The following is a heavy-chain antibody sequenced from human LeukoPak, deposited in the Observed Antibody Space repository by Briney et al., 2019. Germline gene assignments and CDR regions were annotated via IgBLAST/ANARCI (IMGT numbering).Heavy chain of an antibody. D-gene: IGHD3-10*01. Sequence: PSETLSLTCTVSGGSISSGSYYWSWIRQPAGKGLEWIGRIYTSGSTNYNPSLKSRVTISVDTSKNQFSLKLSSVTAADTAVYYCARMVRGVTIDYWGQGTLVTVSS. CDR3: ARMVRGVTIDY. J-gene: IGHJ4*02. V-gene: IGHV4-61*02. CDR1: GGSISSGSYY. CDR2: IYTSGST.